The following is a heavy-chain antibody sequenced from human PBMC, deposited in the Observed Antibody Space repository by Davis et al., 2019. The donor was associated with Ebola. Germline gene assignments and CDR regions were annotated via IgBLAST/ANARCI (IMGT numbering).Heavy chain of an antibody. Sequence: SVKVSCKSSGDTFSNYAISWVRQAPGQGLEWMGGIIPFLGKADYAQNFRGRLTITADKSTSTVYMELNSLTSEDTAVYFCARAGCTTCYTDYWGQGTLVTVSS. CDR1: GDTFSNYA. CDR3: ARAGCTTCYTDY. D-gene: IGHD2-2*02. J-gene: IGHJ4*02. V-gene: IGHV1-69*10. CDR2: IIPFLGKA.